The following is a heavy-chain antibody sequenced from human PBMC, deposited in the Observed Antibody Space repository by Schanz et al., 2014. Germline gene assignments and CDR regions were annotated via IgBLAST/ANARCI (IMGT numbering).Heavy chain of an antibody. D-gene: IGHD3-9*01. CDR2: LTGSGGGT. Sequence: VQLVESGGGVVQPGRSLRLSCSASGFTLSSYAMSWVRQAPGKGPEWVSSLTGSGGGTYYADSVRGRFIISRDNSKNNSKNTLYVQMNSLRAEDTAVYYCAKHVRSLTGNDYWGQGTLVTVSS. CDR1: GFTLSSYA. J-gene: IGHJ4*02. V-gene: IGHV3-23*04. CDR3: AKHVRSLTGNDY.